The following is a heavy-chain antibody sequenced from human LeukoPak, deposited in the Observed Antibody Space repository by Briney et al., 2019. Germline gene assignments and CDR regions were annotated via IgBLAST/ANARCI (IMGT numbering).Heavy chain of an antibody. Sequence: PSETLSLTCAVYGGSFSGYYWSWIRQPPGKGLEWIGEINHSGSTNYNPSLKSRVTISVDTSKNQFSLKLSSVTAADTAVYYCARGIRRITMIVVVINDRNWFDPWGQGTLVTVSS. V-gene: IGHV4-34*01. CDR1: GGSFSGYY. CDR3: ARGIRRITMIVVVINDRNWFDP. CDR2: INHSGST. D-gene: IGHD3-22*01. J-gene: IGHJ5*02.